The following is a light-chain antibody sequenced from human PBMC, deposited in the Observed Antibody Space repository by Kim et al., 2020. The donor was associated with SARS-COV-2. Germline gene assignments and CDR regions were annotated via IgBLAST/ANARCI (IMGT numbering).Light chain of an antibody. J-gene: IGKJ5*01. CDR3: RQRTQRTPIT. CDR2: EVS. CDR1: QTLLHSDGKTY. V-gene: IGKV2D-29*01. Sequence: IVMTQTPLSLSVTPGQSASIFCKSSQTLLHSDGKTYLFWYLQKPGQPPQVLLYEVSNRFSGVPARFSGSGSGTDDTPTISRVEAEEVGVYYCRQRTQRTPITFGEGTRVESK.